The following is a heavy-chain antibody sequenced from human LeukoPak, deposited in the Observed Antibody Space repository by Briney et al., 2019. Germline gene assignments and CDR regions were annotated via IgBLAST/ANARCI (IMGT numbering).Heavy chain of an antibody. D-gene: IGHD3-3*01. Sequence: GGSLRLSCAASGFTFSSYAMHWVRRAPGKGLEWVAVISYDGSNKYYADSVKGRFTISRDNSKNTLYLQMNSLRAEDTAVYYCARSPVDYDFWSGYYTDPFFDYWGQGTLVTVSS. V-gene: IGHV3-30*04. CDR1: GFTFSSYA. J-gene: IGHJ4*02. CDR3: ARSPVDYDFWSGYYTDPFFDY. CDR2: ISYDGSNK.